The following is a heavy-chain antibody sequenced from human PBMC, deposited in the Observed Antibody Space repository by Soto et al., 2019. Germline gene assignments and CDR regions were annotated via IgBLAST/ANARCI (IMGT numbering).Heavy chain of an antibody. V-gene: IGHV3-20*04. CDR2: INWNGGST. CDR1: GFTFDDYG. J-gene: IGHJ4*02. CDR3: ARSPYCSGGSCYLWSYFDY. D-gene: IGHD2-15*01. Sequence: EVQLVASGGGVVRPGGSLRLSCAASGFTFDDYGMSWVRQAPGKGLEWVSGINWNGGSTGYADSVKGRFTISRDNAKNSLYLQMNSLRAEDTALYYCARSPYCSGGSCYLWSYFDYWGQGTLVTVSS.